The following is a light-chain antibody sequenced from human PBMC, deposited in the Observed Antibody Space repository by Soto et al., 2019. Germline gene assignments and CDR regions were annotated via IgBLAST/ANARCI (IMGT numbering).Light chain of an antibody. Sequence: EIVMTQSPATLSVSPGERATLSCRASQSVSSNLACYQQKPGQAPRLLIYGASTRATGITARFSGSGSGTDFTLTISSLQSEDFAIYFCQQYNNWPPDRTFGEGTKVEIK. V-gene: IGKV3-15*01. CDR3: QQYNNWPPDRT. CDR1: QSVSSN. J-gene: IGKJ4*02. CDR2: GAS.